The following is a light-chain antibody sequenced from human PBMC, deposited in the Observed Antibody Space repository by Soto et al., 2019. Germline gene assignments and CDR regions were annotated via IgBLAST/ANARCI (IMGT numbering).Light chain of an antibody. Sequence: EIVMTQSPATLSVSPGERATLSCRASQSVTSNLAWYQQKPGQAPRLVIYGASTRATGTPARFSGSGSGTAFTLTISSLQSEDFALYYCQQYNGWPLTFGGGTKVEIK. V-gene: IGKV3-15*01. J-gene: IGKJ4*01. CDR2: GAS. CDR1: QSVTSN. CDR3: QQYNGWPLT.